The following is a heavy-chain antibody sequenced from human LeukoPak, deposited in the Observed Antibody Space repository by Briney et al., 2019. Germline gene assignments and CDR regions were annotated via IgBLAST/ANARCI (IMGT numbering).Heavy chain of an antibody. CDR1: GGSISSSSYY. Sequence: EPSETLSLTCTVSGGSISSSSYYWGWIRQPPGKGLEWIGSIYYSGSTYYNPSLKSRVTISVDTSKNQFSLKLSSVTAADTAVYYCARREYDSGGYSAFDIWGQGTMVTVSS. CDR3: ARREYDSGGYSAFDI. CDR2: IYYSGST. V-gene: IGHV4-39*01. J-gene: IGHJ3*02. D-gene: IGHD3-22*01.